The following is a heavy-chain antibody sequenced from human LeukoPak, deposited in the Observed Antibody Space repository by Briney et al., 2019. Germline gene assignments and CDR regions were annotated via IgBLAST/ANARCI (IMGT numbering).Heavy chain of an antibody. D-gene: IGHD1-26*01. Sequence: SETLSLTCTVSGGSISSYYWSWIRQPPGKGLEWIGYIYYSGSTNYNPSLKSRVTISVDTSKNQFSLKLSSVTTADTAVYYCARTRVGATWYFDLWGRGTLVTVSS. CDR2: IYYSGST. J-gene: IGHJ2*01. CDR1: GGSISSYY. CDR3: ARTRVGATWYFDL. V-gene: IGHV4-59*01.